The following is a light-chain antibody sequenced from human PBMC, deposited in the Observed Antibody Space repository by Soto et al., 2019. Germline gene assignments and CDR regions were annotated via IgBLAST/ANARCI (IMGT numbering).Light chain of an antibody. CDR1: QGIRND. Sequence: AIQMTQSPSSLSASVGDRVTITCRASQGIRNDLGWYQQKPGKAPKLLIYEESNLESGVPSRFSGSGSGTDFTLTISSLQPEDFATXXXXXSYKRWTFGQGTKVDIK. CDR3: XXSYKRWT. J-gene: IGKJ1*01. CDR2: EES. V-gene: IGKV1-6*01.